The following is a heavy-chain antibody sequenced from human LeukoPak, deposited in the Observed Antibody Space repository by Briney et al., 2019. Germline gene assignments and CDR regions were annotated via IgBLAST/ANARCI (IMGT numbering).Heavy chain of an antibody. CDR2: IGSSSSHI. CDR3: ARDQDSSSSAFDY. D-gene: IGHD6-6*01. J-gene: IGHJ4*02. V-gene: IGHV3-21*01. CDR1: GFTFSYYS. Sequence: PGGSLRLSCAASGFTFSYYSMNWVRQAPGKGLEWVSSIGSSSSHIYYADSVKGRFTISRDNSKNSLHLQMNSLRAEDTAVYYCARDQDSSSSAFDYWGQGTLVTVSS.